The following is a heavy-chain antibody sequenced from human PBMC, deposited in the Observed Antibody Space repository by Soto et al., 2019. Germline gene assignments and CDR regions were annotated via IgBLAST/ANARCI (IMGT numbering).Heavy chain of an antibody. J-gene: IGHJ6*02. D-gene: IGHD3-22*01. CDR1: GGTFSSYA. CDR3: ARDSPAIITMIVVAGPYYYYGMDV. Sequence: GASVKVSCKASGGTFSSYAISWVRQAPGQGLEWMGGIIPIFGTANYAQKFQGRVTITADKSTSTAYMELSSLRSEDTAVYYCARDSPAIITMIVVAGPYYYYGMDVWGQGTTVTVSS. CDR2: IIPIFGTA. V-gene: IGHV1-69*06.